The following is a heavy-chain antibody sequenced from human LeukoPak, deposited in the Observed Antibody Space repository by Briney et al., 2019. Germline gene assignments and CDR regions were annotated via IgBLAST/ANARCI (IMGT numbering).Heavy chain of an antibody. Sequence: QPGGSLRLSCAASGFTFSSYWIHWVRQAPGKGLVWVSRTNRDGTRTNYADSVKGRFTISRDNGKSTLYLQMNSLRAEDTAVYYCARDYGDSGHDWYFDLWGRGTLVTVSS. CDR3: ARDYGDSGHDWYFDL. J-gene: IGHJ2*01. D-gene: IGHD4-17*01. CDR1: GFTFSSYW. V-gene: IGHV3-74*01. CDR2: TNRDGTRT.